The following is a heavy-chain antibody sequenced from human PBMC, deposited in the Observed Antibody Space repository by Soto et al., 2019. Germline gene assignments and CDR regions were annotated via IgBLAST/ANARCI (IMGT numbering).Heavy chain of an antibody. D-gene: IGHD3-10*01. CDR1: GFSLSTNGVG. CDR2: IYWDDDH. Sequence: QITLKESGPPLVRPTQTLTLTCTFSGFSLSTNGVGVGWLRQPPGKALEWLALIYWDDDHRYSPSLKTRLTITNDPSKTQEVLTKTNCVPADTATYSCARKMYYSTYFDIWGQGTLVSVSS. CDR3: ARKMYYSTYFDI. J-gene: IGHJ4*02. V-gene: IGHV2-5*02.